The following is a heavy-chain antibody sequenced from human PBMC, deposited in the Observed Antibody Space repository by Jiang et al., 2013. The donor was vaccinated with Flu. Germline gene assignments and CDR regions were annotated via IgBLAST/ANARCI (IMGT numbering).Heavy chain of an antibody. J-gene: IGHJ4*02. CDR2: FSNDEK. Sequence: TLTLTCTVSGFSLSDPTMGCGLDPSAPREGPGITCTHFSNDEKSYSTSLRRRLTISKDTSKSQVVLTMTNMDRGDTATYYCARMRYDCGGDCYWTFDYWGQGTLVSVST. CDR1: GFSLSDPTMG. V-gene: IGHV2-26*01. D-gene: IGHD2-21*02. CDR3: ARMRYDCGGDCYWTFDY.